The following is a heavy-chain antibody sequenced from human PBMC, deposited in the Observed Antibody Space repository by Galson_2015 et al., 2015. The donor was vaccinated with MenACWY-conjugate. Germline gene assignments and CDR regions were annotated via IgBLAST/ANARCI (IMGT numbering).Heavy chain of an antibody. CDR3: AMLSDIAQPDY. CDR1: GGSISSFY. J-gene: IGHJ4*02. CDR2: IYYSGST. D-gene: IGHD5-12*01. Sequence: SETLSLTCTVSGGSISSFYWSWIRQPPGKGLEWIGYIYYSGSTSYNPSLKSRVTISLDTSKNQFSLKLSSVTAADTAVYYCAMLSDIAQPDYWGQGTLVTVSS. V-gene: IGHV4-59*01.